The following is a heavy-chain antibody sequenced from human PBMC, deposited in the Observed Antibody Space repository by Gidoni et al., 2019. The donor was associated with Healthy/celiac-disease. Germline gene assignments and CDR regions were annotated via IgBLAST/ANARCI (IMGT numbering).Heavy chain of an antibody. J-gene: IGHJ4*02. D-gene: IGHD3-22*01. CDR3: ARDMYYYDSSGVRIENY. CDR1: GFTFSSYS. Sequence: EVQLVESGGGLVQPGGSLRLSCAASGFTFSSYSMNWVRQAPGKGLEWVSYISSSSSTIYYADSVKGRFTISRDNAKNSLYLQMNSLRDEDTAVYYCARDMYYYDSSGVRIENYWGQGTLVTVSS. CDR2: ISSSSSTI. V-gene: IGHV3-48*02.